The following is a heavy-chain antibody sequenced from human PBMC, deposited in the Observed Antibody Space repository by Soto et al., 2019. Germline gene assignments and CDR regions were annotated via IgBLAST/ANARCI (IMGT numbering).Heavy chain of an antibody. D-gene: IGHD2-2*01. Sequence: ETLSLSCAASGFTFGDYSMSWVRQAPGMGLQWVSYIGSSTSAIYYADSVKGRFTVSRDNAHNSVFLQMNSLRDEDTAVYYCARVVPTTMNSFDPWGQGTLVTVS. CDR1: GFTFGDYS. J-gene: IGHJ5*02. CDR3: ARVVPTTMNSFDP. V-gene: IGHV3-48*02. CDR2: IGSSTSAI.